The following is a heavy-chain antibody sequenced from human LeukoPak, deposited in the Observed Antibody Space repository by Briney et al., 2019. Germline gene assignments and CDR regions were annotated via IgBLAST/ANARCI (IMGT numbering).Heavy chain of an antibody. CDR3: ARGLTSSSWYSVVY. CDR2: IYYSGST. CDR1: GGSISSSSYY. Sequence: MPSETLSLTCTVSGGSISSSSYYWGWIRQPPGKGLEWIGSIYYSGSTYYNPSLKSRVTISVDTSKNQFSLKLSSVTAADTAVYYCARGLTSSSWYSVVYWGQGTLVTVSS. D-gene: IGHD6-13*01. V-gene: IGHV4-39*01. J-gene: IGHJ4*02.